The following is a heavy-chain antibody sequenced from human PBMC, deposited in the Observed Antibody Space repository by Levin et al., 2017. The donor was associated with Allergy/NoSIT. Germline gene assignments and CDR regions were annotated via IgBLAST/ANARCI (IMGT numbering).Heavy chain of an antibody. CDR1: GGSISSSSYY. CDR2: IYYSGST. D-gene: IGHD2-15*01. Sequence: SETLSLTCTVSGGSISSSSYYWGWIRQPPGKGLEWIGSIYYSGSTYYNPSLKSRVTISVDTSKNQFSLKLSSVTAADTAVYYCARLRLCSGGSCQYYFDYWGQGTLVTVSS. CDR3: ARLRLCSGGSCQYYFDY. V-gene: IGHV4-39*01. J-gene: IGHJ4*02.